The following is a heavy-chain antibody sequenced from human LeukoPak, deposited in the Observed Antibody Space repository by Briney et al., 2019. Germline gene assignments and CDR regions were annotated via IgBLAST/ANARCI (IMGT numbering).Heavy chain of an antibody. V-gene: IGHV1-18*01. Sequence: ASVKVSRKASGYTFTNYGVHWVQQAPGQGLEWMAWINTSKGNTEYAQKFQGRVTLTTDTSTSTAYMELRSLRSDDTAVYYCAREYGTENDYWGQGTLVTVSS. CDR2: INTSKGNT. CDR1: GYTFTNYG. J-gene: IGHJ4*02. D-gene: IGHD1-26*01. CDR3: AREYGTENDY.